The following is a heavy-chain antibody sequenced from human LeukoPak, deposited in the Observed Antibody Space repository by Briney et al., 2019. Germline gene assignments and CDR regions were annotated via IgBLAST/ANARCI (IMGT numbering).Heavy chain of an antibody. CDR2: IYYSGST. J-gene: IGHJ4*02. D-gene: IGHD1-26*01. V-gene: IGHV4-59*08. Sequence: SETLSLTCTVSGGSISSYYWSWIRRPPGKGLEWIGYIYYSGSTNYNPSLKSRVTISVDTSKNQFSLKLSSVTAADTAVYYCARRRDWELPYFDYWGQGTLVTVSS. CDR3: ARRRDWELPYFDY. CDR1: GGSISSYY.